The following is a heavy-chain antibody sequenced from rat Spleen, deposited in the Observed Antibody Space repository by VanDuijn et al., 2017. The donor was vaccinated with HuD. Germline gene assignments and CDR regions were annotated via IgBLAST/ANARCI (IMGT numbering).Heavy chain of an antibody. CDR3: AKDGPFYYYTRHHYWYFDF. Sequence: EVQLVESDGGLVQPGRSLKLSCAASGFTFSSFTMAWVRQAPKKGLAWVATISSGGSNTYYPDSVKGRFTMSRDNAKSTLYLQMDSLRSEDTATYYCAKDGPFYYYTRHHYWYFDFWGPGTMVTVSS. D-gene: IGHD1-1*01. CDR1: GFTFSSFT. V-gene: IGHV5-7*01. CDR2: ISSGGSNT. J-gene: IGHJ1*01.